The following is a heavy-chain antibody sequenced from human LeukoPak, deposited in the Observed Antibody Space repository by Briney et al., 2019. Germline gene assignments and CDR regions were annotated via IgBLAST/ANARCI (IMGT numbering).Heavy chain of an antibody. CDR1: XFTFSSYS. CDR2: IRRSSSYI. Sequence: GGXXRLXCAASXFTFSSYSMNXVRXAAGXXXXXVSSIRRSSSYIYYADSVKGRFTISRDNAKNSLYLQMNSLRAEDTAVYYCASTGGNSGYDAFDIWGQGTMVTVSS. D-gene: IGHD4-23*01. J-gene: IGHJ3*02. CDR3: ASTGGNSGYDAFDI. V-gene: IGHV3-21*01.